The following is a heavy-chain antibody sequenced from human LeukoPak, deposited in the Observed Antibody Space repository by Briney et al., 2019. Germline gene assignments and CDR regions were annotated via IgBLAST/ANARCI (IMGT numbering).Heavy chain of an antibody. J-gene: IGHJ4*02. CDR1: GFSVHTYD. V-gene: IGHV3-48*01. Sequence: GGSLRLSCAVSGFSVHTYDMHWVRQAPGEGPEWIAYFGISGIIYYADSVRGRFTISRDSAKNSLFLQMNSLRVDDTAIYYCAGYGFYPYWGQGTPVIVSS. CDR3: AGYGFYPY. D-gene: IGHD2/OR15-2a*01. CDR2: FGISGII.